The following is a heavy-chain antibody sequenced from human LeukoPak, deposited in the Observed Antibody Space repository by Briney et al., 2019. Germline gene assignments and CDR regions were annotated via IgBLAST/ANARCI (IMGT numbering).Heavy chain of an antibody. CDR3: AKDRAHSPYYYDSSGSGYMDV. Sequence: PGGSLRLSCAASGFTFDDYAMHWVRQAPGKGLDWVSLISWDGGSPSYADSVKGRFTISRYNSKKSMYPQMHSLRAEDTALYYCAKDRAHSPYYYDSSGSGYMDVWGKGTTVTVSS. D-gene: IGHD3-22*01. V-gene: IGHV3-43D*03. J-gene: IGHJ6*03. CDR2: ISWDGGSP. CDR1: GFTFDDYA.